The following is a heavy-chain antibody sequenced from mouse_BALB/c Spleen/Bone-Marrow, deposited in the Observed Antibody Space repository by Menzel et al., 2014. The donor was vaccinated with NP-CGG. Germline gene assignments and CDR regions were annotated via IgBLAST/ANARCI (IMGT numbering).Heavy chain of an antibody. CDR2: VLPGSGST. D-gene: IGHD2-10*01. CDR3: ARAYYVNYDAMDY. Sequence: VQLKESGAELMKPGASMKISRKATGYTFSSYWIEWVKQRPGHGLEWIGEVLPGSGSTNYNERFKGKATFTADTSSNTAYMQLSSVTSEDSAVYYCARAYYVNYDAMDYWGQGTSVTVSS. V-gene: IGHV1-9*01. J-gene: IGHJ4*01. CDR1: GYTFSSYW.